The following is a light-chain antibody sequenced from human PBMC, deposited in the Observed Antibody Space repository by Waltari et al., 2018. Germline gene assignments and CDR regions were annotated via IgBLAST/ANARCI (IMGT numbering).Light chain of an antibody. CDR2: GND. CDR3: QSYDGSLSAVV. J-gene: IGLJ2*01. V-gene: IGLV1-40*01. CDR1: SSNIGAGYD. Sequence: QSLLTQPPSVSGAPGQMVTIACTGSSSNIGAGYDVPGYQQFPGTAPKLLIYGNDNRPSGGPDGISGSKSGTSASLAITGLQAEDEADYYCQSYDGSLSAVVFGGGTNLTVL.